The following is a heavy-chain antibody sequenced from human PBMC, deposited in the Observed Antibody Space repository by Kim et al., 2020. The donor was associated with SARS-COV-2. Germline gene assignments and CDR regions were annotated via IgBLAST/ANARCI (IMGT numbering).Heavy chain of an antibody. V-gene: IGHV3-23*01. Sequence: GGSLRLSCAASGFTFSSYAMSWVRQAPGKGLEWVSAISGSGGSTYYADSVKGRFTISRDNSKNTLYLQMNSLRAEDTAVYYCAKAAGYYEHWSGALTFDYWGQGTLVTVSS. D-gene: IGHD3-3*01. CDR3: AKAAGYYEHWSGALTFDY. J-gene: IGHJ4*02. CDR2: ISGSGGST. CDR1: GFTFSSYA.